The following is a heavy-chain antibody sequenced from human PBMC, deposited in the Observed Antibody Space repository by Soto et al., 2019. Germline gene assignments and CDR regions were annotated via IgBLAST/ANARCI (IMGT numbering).Heavy chain of an antibody. J-gene: IGHJ6*02. CDR1: GYSFTSYW. V-gene: IGHV5-10-1*01. Sequence: GESLKISCKGSGYSFTSYWINWVRQMPGKGLEWMGKIDPSDSYTYYSPSFQGHVTISADKSISTAYLQWSSLKASDTARYYCAISPNYYFFGMDVWGQGTTVTVSS. CDR2: IDPSDSYT. CDR3: AISPNYYFFGMDV.